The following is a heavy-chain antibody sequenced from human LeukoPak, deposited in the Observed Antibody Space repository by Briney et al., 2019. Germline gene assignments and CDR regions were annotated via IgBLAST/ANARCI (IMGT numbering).Heavy chain of an antibody. CDR2: ISGSGGST. V-gene: IGHV3-23*01. J-gene: IGHJ4*02. CDR3: ATYDTYSGYDAYYLDY. CDR1: GFTFSSYA. Sequence: GGSLRLSCAASGFTFSSYAMSWVRQAPGKGLEWVSAISGSGGSTYYADSVKGRFTISRDNSKNTLYLQMNSLRAEDTAVYYCATYDTYSGYDAYYLDYWGQGTLVTVSS. D-gene: IGHD5-12*01.